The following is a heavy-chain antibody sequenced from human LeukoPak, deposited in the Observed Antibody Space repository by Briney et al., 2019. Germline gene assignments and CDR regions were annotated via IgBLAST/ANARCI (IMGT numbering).Heavy chain of an antibody. CDR2: IKQDGSAK. CDR1: GIIFTSHW. J-gene: IGHJ6*02. V-gene: IGHV3-7*01. Sequence: AGGSLRLSCAASGIIFTSHWMSWVRQAPGKGLEWVANIKQDGSAKNYVDSVKGRFTISRDNAKNSVYLQMNSLRAEDTAVYYCAKDTIIRGWYRTYGMDVWGQGSTVTVSS. D-gene: IGHD6-19*01. CDR3: AKDTIIRGWYRTYGMDV.